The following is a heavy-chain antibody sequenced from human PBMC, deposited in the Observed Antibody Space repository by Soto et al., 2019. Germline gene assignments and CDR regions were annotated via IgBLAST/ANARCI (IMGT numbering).Heavy chain of an antibody. Sequence: QVQLVQSGAEVREPGASVKVSCKASGYTFTDYYMHWVRQAPGQGLEWMGWINPSSGDTNYAQKFQGWVTMTRDTSIATAYMELSWRRSDDTAVYYCARWALDCSGGSCPRVFDFWGQGTLVTVSS. CDR1: GYTFTDYY. J-gene: IGHJ4*02. CDR2: INPSSGDT. CDR3: ARWALDCSGGSCPRVFDF. V-gene: IGHV1-2*04. D-gene: IGHD2-15*01.